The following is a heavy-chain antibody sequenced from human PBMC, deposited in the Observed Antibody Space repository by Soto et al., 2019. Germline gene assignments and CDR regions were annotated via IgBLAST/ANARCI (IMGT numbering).Heavy chain of an antibody. CDR3: AKGPGYSFGYSVYYYYYGMDV. Sequence: LXLTCGFYGGSLSGICWTWVRQPPVKGLEWIGEVNHSGSTNYSPSLESRITISLDTSNNQFSLKLSSVTAADTAVYYCAKGPGYSFGYSVYYYYYGMDVWGQGTTVTVSS. CDR2: VNHSGST. V-gene: IGHV4-34*01. CDR1: GGSLSGIC. D-gene: IGHD5-18*01. J-gene: IGHJ6*02.